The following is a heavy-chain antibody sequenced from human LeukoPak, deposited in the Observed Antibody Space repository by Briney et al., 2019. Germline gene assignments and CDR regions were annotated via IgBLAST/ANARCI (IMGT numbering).Heavy chain of an antibody. CDR1: GFTLTSYG. Sequence: GRSLRLSGTASGFTLTSYGIDWVRQAPGKGLEWVALISYDGSNKYYAGSVKGRFTISRDNSKNTLYLQMNSLRPEDTAVYYCAKDLRWWAAVDGRNWYFDFWGRGTLVSVSS. V-gene: IGHV3-30*18. CDR2: ISYDGSNK. J-gene: IGHJ2*01. CDR3: AKDLRWWAAVDGRNWYFDF. D-gene: IGHD2-15*01.